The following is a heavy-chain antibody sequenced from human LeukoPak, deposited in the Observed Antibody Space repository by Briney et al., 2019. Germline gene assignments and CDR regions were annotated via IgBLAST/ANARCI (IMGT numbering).Heavy chain of an antibody. D-gene: IGHD5-18*01. J-gene: IGHJ5*02. CDR3: ARESGYSYGPDP. V-gene: IGHV4-59*12. Sequence: PSETLSLTCTVSGDSINSYYWSWIRQPPGKGLEWIGYIYYSGSTNYNPSLKSRVTISVDTSKNQFSLKLSSVTAADTAVYHCARESGYSYGPDPWGQGTLVTVSS. CDR2: IYYSGST. CDR1: GDSINSYY.